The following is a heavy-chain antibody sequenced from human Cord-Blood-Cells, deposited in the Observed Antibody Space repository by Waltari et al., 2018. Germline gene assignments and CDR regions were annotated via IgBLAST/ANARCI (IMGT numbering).Heavy chain of an antibody. Sequence: QVQLQESGPGLVTPSETLSLTCAVSGYSISSGYYWGWIRQPPGKGLEWIGSIYHSGSTYYNPSLKSRVTISVDTSKNQFSLKLSSVTAADTAVYYCARGAGKLGDAFDIWGQGTMVTVSS. CDR1: GYSISSGYY. J-gene: IGHJ3*02. V-gene: IGHV4-38-2*01. CDR2: IYHSGST. D-gene: IGHD3-10*01. CDR3: ARGAGKLGDAFDI.